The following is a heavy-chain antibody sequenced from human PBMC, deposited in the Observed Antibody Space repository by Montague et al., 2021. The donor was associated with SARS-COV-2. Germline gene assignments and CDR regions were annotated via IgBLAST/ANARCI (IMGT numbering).Heavy chain of an antibody. D-gene: IGHD3-22*01. CDR2: ISYSGXT. Sequence: SETLSLTCTVSGGSINYSGYYWGWIRQPPGKGLEWIGSISYSGXTXYXXXXKXRVTTSVDTSKNQFSLKLSSVTAADTAIYYCARWTLEVVVKAFDIWGQGTMVTVSP. CDR3: ARWTLEVVVKAFDI. J-gene: IGHJ3*02. CDR1: GGSINYSGYY. V-gene: IGHV4-39*01.